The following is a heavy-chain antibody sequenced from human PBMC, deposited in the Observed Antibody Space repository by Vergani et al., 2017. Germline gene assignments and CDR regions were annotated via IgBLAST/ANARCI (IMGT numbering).Heavy chain of an antibody. V-gene: IGHV4-39*01. CDR1: GGSISSSRYY. D-gene: IGHD3-3*01. CDR3: ARVERSGHYRFDP. J-gene: IGHJ5*02. Sequence: QLQLQESGPGLVKPSETLSLTCTVSGGSISSSRYYWGWIRQPPGKGPEWIGNIYYSGSTYYNPSLKSRVTISVDTSKNQFSLKLSSVTAADTAVYYCARVERSGHYRFDPWGQGTLVTVSS. CDR2: IYYSGST.